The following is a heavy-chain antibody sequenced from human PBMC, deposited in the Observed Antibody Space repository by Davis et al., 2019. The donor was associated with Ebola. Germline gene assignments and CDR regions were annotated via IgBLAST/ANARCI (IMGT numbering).Heavy chain of an antibody. Sequence: SLKISCAASGFTFDDYAMHWVRQAPGKGLEWVSSISWNSGTIGYADSVKGRFTISRDNAKDSLFLQMNSLRAEDTALYYCAKGGYGSSSRYDYWGQGTLVTVSS. CDR2: ISWNSGTI. CDR3: AKGGYGSSSRYDY. V-gene: IGHV3-9*01. D-gene: IGHD6-6*01. CDR1: GFTFDDYA. J-gene: IGHJ4*02.